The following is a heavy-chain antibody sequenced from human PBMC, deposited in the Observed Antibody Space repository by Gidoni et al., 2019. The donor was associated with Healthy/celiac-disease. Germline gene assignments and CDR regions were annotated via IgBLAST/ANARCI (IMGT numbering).Heavy chain of an antibody. CDR2: IIPILGIA. CDR3: AREGYKGGGDCS. CDR1: GGTFSSYA. D-gene: IGHD2-21*02. Sequence: QVQLVQSGAEVKKPGSSVKVSCKASGGTFSSYAISWVRQAPGQGLEWMGRIIPILGIANYAQKFQGRVTITADKSTSTAYMELSSLRSEDTAVYYCAREGYKGGGDCSWGQGTLVTVSS. J-gene: IGHJ4*02. V-gene: IGHV1-69*04.